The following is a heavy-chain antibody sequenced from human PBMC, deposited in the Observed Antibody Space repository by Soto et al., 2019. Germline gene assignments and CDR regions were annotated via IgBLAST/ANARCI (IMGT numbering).Heavy chain of an antibody. J-gene: IGHJ4*02. CDR2: IDSTSATT. V-gene: IGHV3-11*01. CDR3: ASPNIRDY. Sequence: LRLSCAASGFSFSDYYMTWIRQTPEKGLEWISFIDSTSATTHYADSVKGRFTISRDNVKNSLYLQMNNLRPEDTAIYYCASPNIRDYWGRGTLVTVSS. CDR1: GFSFSDYY.